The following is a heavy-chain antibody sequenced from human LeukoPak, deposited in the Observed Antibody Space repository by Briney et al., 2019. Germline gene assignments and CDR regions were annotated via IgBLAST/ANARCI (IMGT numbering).Heavy chain of an antibody. CDR1: GFTFSNYA. V-gene: IGHV3-23*01. CDR3: AKDSRTAAGGVFDY. Sequence: GGSLRLSCAASGFTFSNYAMNWVRQAPGKGLEWVSVISGSGGSTYYADSVKGRFTISRDNSRNTVYLQMNSLRAEDTAVYYCAKDSRTAAGGVFDYWGQGTLVTVSS. D-gene: IGHD6-13*01. CDR2: ISGSGGST. J-gene: IGHJ4*02.